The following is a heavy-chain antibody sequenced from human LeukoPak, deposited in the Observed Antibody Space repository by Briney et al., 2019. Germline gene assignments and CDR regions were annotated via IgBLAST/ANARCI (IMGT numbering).Heavy chain of an antibody. CDR1: GYSFTTYW. CDR2: IYPDDSET. D-gene: IGHD3-16*01. Sequence: GESLKISCKGSGYSFTTYWIAWVRQMPGKGLEWMGVIYPDDSETKYSPSFQGQVTISADKSIGTAYLQWSALKASDSAMYYCARHAGRYYDYVWGSYDWFDPWGQGTLVTVSS. CDR3: ARHAGRYYDYVWGSYDWFDP. V-gene: IGHV5-51*01. J-gene: IGHJ5*02.